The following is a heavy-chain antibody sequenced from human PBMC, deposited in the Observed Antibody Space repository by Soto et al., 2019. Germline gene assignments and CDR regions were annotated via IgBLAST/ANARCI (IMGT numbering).Heavy chain of an antibody. V-gene: IGHV2-5*02. CDR2: IYWDDDK. D-gene: IGHD3-22*01. J-gene: IGHJ4*02. CDR3: AHIPRDRSGYHSFDY. Sequence: QITLKESGPTLVKPTQTLTLTCTFSGFSLSTGGVGVGWIRQPPGKALEWLALIYWDDDKRYSPSLKTRLTITNDTSKNQVVLTMTNMDPVDTATYYCAHIPRDRSGYHSFDYWGQGTLVTVSS. CDR1: GFSLSTGGVG.